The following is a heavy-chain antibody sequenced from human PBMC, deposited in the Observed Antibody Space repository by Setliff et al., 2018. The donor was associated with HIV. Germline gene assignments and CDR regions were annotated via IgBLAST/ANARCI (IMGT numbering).Heavy chain of an antibody. CDR2: INAGNGDT. CDR3: AIGSSNWPHRPNNYYFDY. J-gene: IGHJ4*02. Sequence: ASVKVSCKASGDTFTTYALHWVRLAPGQRLEWMGWINAGNGDTKSSQKFQGRVTITRDTSASTAYMELSSLRSEDTGVYYCAIGSSNWPHRPNNYYFDYWGQGTPVTV. D-gene: IGHD6-13*01. V-gene: IGHV1-3*01. CDR1: GDTFTTYA.